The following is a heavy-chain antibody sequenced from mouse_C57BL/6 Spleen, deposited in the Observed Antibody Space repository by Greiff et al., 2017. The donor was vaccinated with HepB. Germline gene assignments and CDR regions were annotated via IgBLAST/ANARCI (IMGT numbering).Heavy chain of an antibody. V-gene: IGHV2-5*01. CDR2: IWRGGST. CDR1: GFSLTSYG. D-gene: IGHD2-2*01. CDR3: AKHWGYDDGDYYAMDY. J-gene: IGHJ4*01. Sequence: VQLQQSGPGLVQPSQSLSITCTVSGFSLTSYGVHWVRQSPGKGLEWLGVIWRGGSTDYNAAFMSRLSITKDNSKRQVFFKMNSLQADDTAIYYCAKHWGYDDGDYYAMDYWGQGTSVTVSS.